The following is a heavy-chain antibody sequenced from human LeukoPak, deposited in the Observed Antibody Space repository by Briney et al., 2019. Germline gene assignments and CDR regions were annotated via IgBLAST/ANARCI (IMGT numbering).Heavy chain of an antibody. D-gene: IGHD6-13*01. CDR2: IYYSGST. V-gene: IGHV4-59*01. J-gene: IGHJ4*02. CDR3: AREVGIAAAGQVYFDY. Sequence: SETLSLTCTVSGGSISSYCWSWIRQPPGKGLEWIGYIYYSGSTNYNPSLKSRVTISVDTSKNQFSLKLSSVTAADTAVYYCAREVGIAAAGQVYFDYWGQGTLVTVSS. CDR1: GGSISSYC.